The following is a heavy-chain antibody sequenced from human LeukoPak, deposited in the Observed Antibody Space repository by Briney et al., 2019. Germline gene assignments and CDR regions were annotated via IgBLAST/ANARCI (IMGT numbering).Heavy chain of an antibody. CDR1: AYTFTDYY. Sequence: ASVKVACKASAYTFTDYYLHWVRQAPGQGLEWMGWMDPKSGETNHAQKFQGRVLMTRDTSITTAYMDLSRLTSDDTAVYYCALEVYYSDNSAFDYWGQGTLVTISS. CDR3: ALEVYYSDNSAFDY. D-gene: IGHD3-22*01. V-gene: IGHV1-2*02. J-gene: IGHJ4*02. CDR2: MDPKSGET.